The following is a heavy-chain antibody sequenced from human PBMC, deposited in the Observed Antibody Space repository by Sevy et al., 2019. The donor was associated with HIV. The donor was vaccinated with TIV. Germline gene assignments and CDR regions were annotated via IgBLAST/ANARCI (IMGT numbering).Heavy chain of an antibody. J-gene: IGHJ4*02. Sequence: GGSLRLSCVASGFTFSDHYMEWVRQAPGTGLEWVGRTRNKADGYTTEYAASVKGRFTISRDESKNSLYVQMNSLKAEDTAVYYCATHAGIAAAGRVFDYWGQRTLVTVSS. CDR2: TRNKADGYTT. CDR3: ATHAGIAAAGRVFDY. CDR1: GFTFSDHY. D-gene: IGHD6-13*01. V-gene: IGHV3-72*01.